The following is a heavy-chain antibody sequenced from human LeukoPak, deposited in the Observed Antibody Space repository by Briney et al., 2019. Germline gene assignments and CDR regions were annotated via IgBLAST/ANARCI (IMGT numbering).Heavy chain of an antibody. V-gene: IGHV1-69*04. D-gene: IGHD1-1*01. CDR1: GGTFSTHA. CDR2: VIPMLDIR. CDR3: AREGFTSNWYLDY. Sequence: GASVKVSCKASGGTFSTHAISWVRQAPGQGLEWMGRVIPMLDIRNYAQKFKDRVTITADKSTTTAYMELSSLRSEDTAVYYCAREGFTSNWYLDYWGQGTLVTVPS. J-gene: IGHJ4*02.